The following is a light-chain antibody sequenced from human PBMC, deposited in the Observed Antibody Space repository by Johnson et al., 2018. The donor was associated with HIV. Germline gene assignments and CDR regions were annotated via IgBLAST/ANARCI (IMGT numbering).Light chain of an antibody. CDR3: ATWDRSLSAGGV. CDR2: ENT. J-gene: IGLJ1*01. V-gene: IGLV1-51*02. CDR1: SSNIWNNY. Sequence: QSVLTQPPSVSAAPGQKVTISCSGSSSNIWNNYVSWYRQLPGTAPKLLIYENTQRPSGIPDRFSGSKSGASATLGITGLQPGDEADYYCATWDRSLSAGGVFGTGTKVTVL.